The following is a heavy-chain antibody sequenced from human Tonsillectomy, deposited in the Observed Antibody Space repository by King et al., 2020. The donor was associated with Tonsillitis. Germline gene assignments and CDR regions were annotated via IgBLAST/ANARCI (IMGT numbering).Heavy chain of an antibody. CDR1: GGSFSTYY. D-gene: IGHD3-3*01. CDR2: INHSGST. Sequence: VQLQQWGAGLLKPSETLSLTCAVYGGSFSTYYWSWIRQPPGKGLEWIGEINHSGSTNYNPSLKSRVTISVDTSKNQFSLKVSSVTAADTALYYCARVSLTIFGVAPHYWGQGTLVTVSS. V-gene: IGHV4-34*01. CDR3: ARVSLTIFGVAPHY. J-gene: IGHJ4*02.